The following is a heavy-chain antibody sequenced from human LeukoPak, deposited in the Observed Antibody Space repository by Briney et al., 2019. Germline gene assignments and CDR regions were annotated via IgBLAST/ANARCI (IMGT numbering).Heavy chain of an antibody. J-gene: IGHJ6*02. CDR2: ISAYNGNT. V-gene: IGHV1-18*01. Sequence: GESLKISCKGSGYTFTSYGISWARQAPGQGLEWMGWISAYNGNTNYAQKLQGRVTMTTDTSTSTAYMELRSLRSDDTAVYYCAREERSYYYYYGMDVWGQGTTVTVSS. CDR3: AREERSYYYYYGMDV. CDR1: GYTFTSYG. D-gene: IGHD1-1*01.